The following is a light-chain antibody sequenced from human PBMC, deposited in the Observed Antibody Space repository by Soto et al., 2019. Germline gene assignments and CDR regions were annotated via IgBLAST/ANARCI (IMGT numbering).Light chain of an antibody. J-gene: IGLJ1*01. CDR2: EVS. Sequence: QSALTQPASVSGSPGQSITISCTGTSSNVGTYNLVSWYQQHPGEAPKLLIYEVSERPSGVSIRFTASKSGNTASLTISGLPAEDEADYYCCSYADVSSYVFGTGTKVTVL. V-gene: IGLV2-23*02. CDR1: SSNVGTYNL. CDR3: CSYADVSSYV.